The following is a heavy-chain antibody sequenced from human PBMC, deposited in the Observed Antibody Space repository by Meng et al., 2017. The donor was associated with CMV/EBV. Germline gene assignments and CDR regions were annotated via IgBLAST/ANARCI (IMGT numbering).Heavy chain of an antibody. CDR1: GFTFSSYE. J-gene: IGHJ6*02. D-gene: IGHD3-3*01. V-gene: IGHV3-48*03. CDR2: ISSSGSTI. CDR3: ARTYYDFWSGYYTAYYYGMDV. Sequence: GESLKISCAASGFTFSSYEMNWVRRAPGKGLEWVSYISSSGSTIYYADSVKGRFTISRDNAKNSLYLQMNSLRSEDTAVYYCARTYYDFWSGYYTAYYYGMDVWGQGTTVTVSS.